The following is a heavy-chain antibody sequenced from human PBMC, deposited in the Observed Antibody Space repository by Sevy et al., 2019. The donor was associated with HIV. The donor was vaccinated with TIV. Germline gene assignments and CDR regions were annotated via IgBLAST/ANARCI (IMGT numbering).Heavy chain of an antibody. Sequence: ASVKVSCKASGYTFTDYYMYWVRQAPGQGLEWMGWINPNSGGTNYAQKFQGRVTMTRDTSISTAYMELSRLRSDDTAMYYCARDPSRAAEGWFDPWGQATLVTVSS. CDR2: INPNSGGT. CDR1: GYTFTDYY. V-gene: IGHV1-2*02. J-gene: IGHJ5*02. D-gene: IGHD6-13*01. CDR3: ARDPSRAAEGWFDP.